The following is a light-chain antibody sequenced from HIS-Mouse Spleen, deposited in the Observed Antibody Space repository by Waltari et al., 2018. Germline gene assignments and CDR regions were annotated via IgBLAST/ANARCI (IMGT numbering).Light chain of an antibody. CDR3: SSYTSSSTF. CDR2: EVS. V-gene: IGLV2-14*01. J-gene: IGLJ1*01. Sequence: QSALTQPASVSGSPGQSITISCTGTKSYGGGYNYVPWYQQHPGKAPKLMIYEVSNRPSGVSNRFSGSKSGNTASLTISGLQAEDEADYYCSSYTSSSTFFGTGTKVTVL. CDR1: KSYGGGYNY.